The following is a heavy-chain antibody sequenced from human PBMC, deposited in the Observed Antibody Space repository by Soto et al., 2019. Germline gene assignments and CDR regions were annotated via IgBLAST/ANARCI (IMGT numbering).Heavy chain of an antibody. D-gene: IGHD5-12*01. J-gene: IGHJ5*02. Sequence: PGESLKICCKGSGYSFTSYWISWVRQMPGKGLEWMGRIDPSDSYTNYSPSFQGHVTISADKSISTAYLQWSSLKASDTAMYYCARHTYRHNWFDPWGQGTLVTVSS. CDR3: ARHTYRHNWFDP. V-gene: IGHV5-10-1*01. CDR2: IDPSDSYT. CDR1: GYSFTSYW.